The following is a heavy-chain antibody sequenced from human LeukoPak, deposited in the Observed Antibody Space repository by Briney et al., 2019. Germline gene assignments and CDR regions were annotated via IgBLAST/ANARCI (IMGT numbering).Heavy chain of an antibody. D-gene: IGHD1-26*01. V-gene: IGHV6-1*01. CDR3: ARGGRELPLAYYYYGMDV. CDR1: GDSVSSNSAA. Sequence: SQTLSLTCAISGDSVSSNSAAWTWIRQSPSRGLEWLGRTYYRSKWYNDYAVSVKSRITINPDTSKNQFSLQLNSVTPEDTAVYYCARGGRELPLAYYYYGMDVWGQGTTVTVSS. CDR2: TYYRSKWYN. J-gene: IGHJ6*02.